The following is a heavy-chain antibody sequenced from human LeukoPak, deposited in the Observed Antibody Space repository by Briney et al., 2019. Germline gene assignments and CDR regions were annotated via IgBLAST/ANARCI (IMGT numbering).Heavy chain of an antibody. CDR3: AKDSNRAYDFWSGN. D-gene: IGHD3-3*01. V-gene: IGHV3-23*01. Sequence: GGSLRLSCAASGFTVSSNYMSWVRQAPGKGLEWVSAISGSGGSTYYADSVKGRFTISRDNSKNTLYLQMNSLRAEDTAVYYCAKDSNRAYDFWSGNWGQGTLVTVSS. CDR2: ISGSGGST. J-gene: IGHJ4*02. CDR1: GFTVSSNY.